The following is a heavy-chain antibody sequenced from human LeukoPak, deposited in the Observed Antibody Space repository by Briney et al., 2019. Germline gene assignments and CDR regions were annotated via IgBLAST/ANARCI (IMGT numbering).Heavy chain of an antibody. CDR2: INNSGST. Sequence: PSETLSLTCAVYGGSFSGYYWSWIRQPPGKGLEWIGEINNSGSTNYNPSLKSRVTISVDTSKHQFSLKLSSVTAADTAVYYCARGRRAARPVYGSGSYYYFDYWGQGTLVTVSS. CDR1: GGSFSGYY. J-gene: IGHJ4*02. V-gene: IGHV4-34*01. D-gene: IGHD3-10*01. CDR3: ARGRRAARPVYGSGSYYYFDY.